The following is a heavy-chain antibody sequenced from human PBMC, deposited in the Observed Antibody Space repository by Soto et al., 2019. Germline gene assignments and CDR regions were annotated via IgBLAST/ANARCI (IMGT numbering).Heavy chain of an antibody. J-gene: IGHJ5*02. CDR2: INHSGST. Sequence: SETLSLTCAVYGGSFSGYYWSWIRQPPGKGLEWIGEINHSGSTNYNPSLKSRVTISVDTSKNQFSLKLSSVTAADTAVYYCARGRWAGIAAGNWFDPWGQGTLVTVSS. V-gene: IGHV4-34*01. CDR3: ARGRWAGIAAGNWFDP. CDR1: GGSFSGYY. D-gene: IGHD6-13*01.